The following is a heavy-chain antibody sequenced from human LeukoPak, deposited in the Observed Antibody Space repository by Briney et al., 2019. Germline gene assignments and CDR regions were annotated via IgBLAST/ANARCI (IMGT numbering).Heavy chain of an antibody. CDR1: GGSFSGYY. Sequence: SETLSLTCAVYGGSFSGYYWSWIRQPPGKGLEWIGEINHSGSTNYNPSLKSRVTIPVDTSKNQFSLKLSSVTAADTAVYYCARGRGYSSSSGDYWGQGTLVTVSP. CDR2: INHSGST. V-gene: IGHV4-34*01. J-gene: IGHJ4*02. D-gene: IGHD6-6*01. CDR3: ARGRGYSSSSGDY.